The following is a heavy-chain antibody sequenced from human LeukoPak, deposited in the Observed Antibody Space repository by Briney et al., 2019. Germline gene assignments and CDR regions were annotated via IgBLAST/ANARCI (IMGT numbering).Heavy chain of an antibody. CDR3: ARVRPPYSSSWYAGFFDY. V-gene: IGHV4-34*01. CDR1: GGSFSGYY. Sequence: KPSETLSLTCAVYGGSFSGYYWSWIRQPPGKGLEGIGEINHSGSTNYNPSLKSRVTISVDTSKNQFSLKLSSVTAADTAVYYCARVRPPYSSSWYAGFFDYWGQGTLVTVSS. D-gene: IGHD6-13*01. J-gene: IGHJ4*02. CDR2: INHSGST.